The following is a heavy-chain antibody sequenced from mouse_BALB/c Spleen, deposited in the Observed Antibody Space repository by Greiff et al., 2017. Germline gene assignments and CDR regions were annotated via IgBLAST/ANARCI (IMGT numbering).Heavy chain of an antibody. V-gene: IGHV5-9-3*01. CDR3: ATEEGAMDY. Sequence: EVNVVESGGGLVKPGGSLKLSCAASGFTFSSYAMSWVRQTPEKRLEWVATISSGGSYTYYPDSVKGRFTISRDNAKNTLYLQMSSLRSEDTAMYYCATEEGAMDYWGQGTSVTVSS. CDR2: ISSGGSYT. J-gene: IGHJ4*01. CDR1: GFTFSSYA.